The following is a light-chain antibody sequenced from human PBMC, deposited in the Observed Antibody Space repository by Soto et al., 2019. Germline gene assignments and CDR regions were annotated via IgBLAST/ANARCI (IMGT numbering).Light chain of an antibody. CDR1: QSVRSN. CDR2: GAS. CDR3: QQYAGPPTT. V-gene: IGKV3-20*01. Sequence: EIVMTQAPATLSVSPGERVSVSCRASQSVRSNLAWYQQKPGQAPRVIMYGASRRATGIPDRFSGGGSGTDFTLTISRLEPEDFAVYFCQQYAGPPTTFGQGTRLEIK. J-gene: IGKJ5*01.